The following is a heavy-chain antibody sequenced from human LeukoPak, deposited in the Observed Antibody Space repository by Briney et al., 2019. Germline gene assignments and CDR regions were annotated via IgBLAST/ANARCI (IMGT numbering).Heavy chain of an antibody. Sequence: ASVNVSCMASGYTFTGYYMHWVRQAPGQGLEWMGWINPNSGGTNYAQKFQGRVTMTGDTSISTAYMELSRLRSDDTAVYYCARVLGYDYVWGSYRYWGQGTLVTVSS. CDR2: INPNSGGT. V-gene: IGHV1-2*02. D-gene: IGHD3-16*02. J-gene: IGHJ4*02. CDR1: GYTFTGYY. CDR3: ARVLGYDYVWGSYRY.